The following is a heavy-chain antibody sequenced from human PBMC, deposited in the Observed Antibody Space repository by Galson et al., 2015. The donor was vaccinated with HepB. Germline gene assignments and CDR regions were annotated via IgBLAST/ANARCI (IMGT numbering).Heavy chain of an antibody. CDR3: VKESNYNLLSGPFYFNYGMDV. CDR2: INNNGNQT. J-gene: IGHJ6*02. D-gene: IGHD3-9*01. CDR1: GFTFDNYA. Sequence: SLRLSCAASGFTFDNYAMTWVRQTPGKGLEWVSSINNNGNQTHTAESVKGRFHTSRDNSNDTLHLQMNSLRPEDAAVYYCVKESNYNLLSGPFYFNYGMDVWGQGTTVTVSS. V-gene: IGHV3-23*01.